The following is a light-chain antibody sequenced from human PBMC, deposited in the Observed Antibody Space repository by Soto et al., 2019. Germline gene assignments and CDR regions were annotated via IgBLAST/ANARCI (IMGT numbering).Light chain of an antibody. CDR3: SSYTSSSTL. CDR1: SSDVGSYNR. Sequence: QSALTQPPSVSGSPGQSVTISCTGTSSDVGSYNRVSWYQQPPDTAPKLMIYEVSNRPSGVPDRFSGSKSGNTASLTISGLQAEDEADYYCSSYTSSSTLFGGGTKVTVL. CDR2: EVS. J-gene: IGLJ2*01. V-gene: IGLV2-18*02.